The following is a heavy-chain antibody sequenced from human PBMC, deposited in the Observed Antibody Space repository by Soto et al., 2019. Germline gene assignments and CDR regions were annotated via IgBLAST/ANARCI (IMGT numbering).Heavy chain of an antibody. D-gene: IGHD2-2*01. Sequence: SVKVSCKASGATFSSYAISWVRQAPGQGLEWMGGIIPIFGTANYAQKFQGRVTITADESTSTAYMELSSLRSEDTAVYYCASPSYKVVQAATYSGRHYYYGMDGWGQGTTVTVSS. V-gene: IGHV1-69*13. J-gene: IGHJ6*02. CDR2: IIPIFGTA. CDR3: ASPSYKVVQAATYSGRHYYYGMDG. CDR1: GATFSSYA.